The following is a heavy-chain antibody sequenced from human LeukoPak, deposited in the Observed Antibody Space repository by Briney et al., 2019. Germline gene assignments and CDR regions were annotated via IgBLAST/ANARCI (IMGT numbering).Heavy chain of an antibody. V-gene: IGHV3-23*01. CDR3: AKDRGKQQLAPSDY. J-gene: IGHJ4*02. CDR1: GFTVSSNY. CDR2: ISASGGRT. D-gene: IGHD6-13*01. Sequence: PGGSLRLSCVASGFTVSSNYMSWVRQAPGKGLEWVSGISASGGRTFSADSVTGRFTISRDNSRNTLYLQMNSLRAEDTAVYYCAKDRGKQQLAPSDYWGQGTLVTVSS.